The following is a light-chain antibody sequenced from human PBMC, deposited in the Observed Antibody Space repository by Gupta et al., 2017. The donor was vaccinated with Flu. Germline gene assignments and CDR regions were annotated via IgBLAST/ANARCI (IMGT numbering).Light chain of an antibody. CDR1: QTIDRNK. Sequence: DTLSLSPGERATVSCRASQTIDRNKLSWYQQKPGQAPSPLLLSASSRAAGIPDRFSGSGSETDFTLTITRLEPEDFAIYYCQQCSISPPTFGQGTRLEIK. CDR2: SAS. J-gene: IGKJ2*01. CDR3: QQCSISPPT. V-gene: IGKV3-20*01.